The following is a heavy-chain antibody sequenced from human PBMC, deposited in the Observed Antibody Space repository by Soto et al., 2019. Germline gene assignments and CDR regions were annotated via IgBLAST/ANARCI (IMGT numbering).Heavy chain of an antibody. D-gene: IGHD3-22*01. CDR1: GGTFSKNT. Sequence: SVKVSCKASGGTFSKNTISWVRQAPGQGLEWMGGIMPVFGTPNYAQKFQGRVTITADEYTRTAYMELSRLKSEDTAVYYCARQFDYDTSGFYYAYWGQGTQVTVSS. CDR2: IMPVFGTP. CDR3: ARQFDYDTSGFYYAY. J-gene: IGHJ4*02. V-gene: IGHV1-69*13.